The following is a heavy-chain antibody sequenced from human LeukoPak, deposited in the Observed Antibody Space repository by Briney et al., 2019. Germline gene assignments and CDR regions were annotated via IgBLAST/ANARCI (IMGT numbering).Heavy chain of an antibody. CDR3: AKDRSLAHSSSWYYYYYGMDV. J-gene: IGHJ6*02. Sequence: PGGSLRLSCAASGFTFSSYGMHWVRQAPGKGLEWVAVISYDGSNKYYADSVKGRFTISRDNSKNTLYLQMNSLRAEDTAVYYCAKDRSLAHSSSWYYYYYGMDVWGQGTTVTVSS. D-gene: IGHD6-13*01. CDR2: ISYDGSNK. V-gene: IGHV3-30*18. CDR1: GFTFSSYG.